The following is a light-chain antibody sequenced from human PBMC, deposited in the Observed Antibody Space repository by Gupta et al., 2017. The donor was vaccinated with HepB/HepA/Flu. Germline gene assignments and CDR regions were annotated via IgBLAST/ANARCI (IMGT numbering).Light chain of an antibody. CDR1: QSVSSN. V-gene: IGKV3-15*01. CDR2: GAS. Sequence: EIVMTQSPATLSVSPGERATLSCRASQSVSSNLAWYQQKPGQAPRLLIYGASTRATGIPARFSGSGCGTEFTITISSRQSEDFAVYYCQQYNNWPPRTFGQGTKVEIK. CDR3: QQYNNWPPRT. J-gene: IGKJ1*01.